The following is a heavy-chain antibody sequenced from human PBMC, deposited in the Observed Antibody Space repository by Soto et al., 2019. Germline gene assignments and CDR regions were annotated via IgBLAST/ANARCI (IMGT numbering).Heavy chain of an antibody. CDR2: ISAYNGET. CDR1: GYTFSNYG. D-gene: IGHD1-26*01. V-gene: IGHV1-18*01. Sequence: QVQLVQSGPEVKKPGASAKVSCKAAGYTFSNYGISWMRQFPGQGLEWMGWISAYNGETKYAQKFQGRVSMTTDTSTNTAYMELGSLRSDDTAVYYCARASGTGVGTTSYWGQGTLVTVSS. J-gene: IGHJ4*02. CDR3: ARASGTGVGTTSY.